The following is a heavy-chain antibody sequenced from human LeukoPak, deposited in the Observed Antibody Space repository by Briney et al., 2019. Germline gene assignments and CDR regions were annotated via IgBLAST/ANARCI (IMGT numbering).Heavy chain of an antibody. V-gene: IGHV4-59*01. CDR3: ARGYSSGWSWYYYYGMDV. J-gene: IGHJ6*02. CDR2: IYYSGST. Sequence: SETLSLACTVSGGSISSYYWSWIRQPPGKGLEWIGYIYYSGSTNYNPSLKSRVTISVDTSKNQFSLKLSSVTAADTAVYYCARGYSSGWSWYYYYGMDVWGQGTTVTVSS. CDR1: GGSISSYY. D-gene: IGHD6-19*01.